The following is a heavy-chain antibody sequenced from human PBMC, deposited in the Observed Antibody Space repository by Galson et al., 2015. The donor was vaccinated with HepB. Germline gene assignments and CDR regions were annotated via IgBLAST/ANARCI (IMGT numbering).Heavy chain of an antibody. V-gene: IGHV1-8*01. CDR3: ARARRGYSSSSKLEAWFAP. CDR2: MNPNSGNT. CDR1: GYTFTSYD. J-gene: IGHJ5*02. D-gene: IGHD6-6*01. Sequence: SVKVSCKASGYTFTSYDINWVRQATGQGLEWMGWMNPNSGNTGYAQKFQGRVTMTRNTSISTAYMELSSLRSEDTAVYYCARARRGYSSSSKLEAWFAPWGQGTLVTASS.